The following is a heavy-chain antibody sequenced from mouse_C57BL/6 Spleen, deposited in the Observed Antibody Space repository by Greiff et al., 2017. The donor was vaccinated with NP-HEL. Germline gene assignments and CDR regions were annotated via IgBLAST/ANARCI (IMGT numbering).Heavy chain of an antibody. CDR3: TRRSYYWYFDV. CDR2: IDPETGGT. CDR1: GYTFTDYE. Sequence: QVHVKQSGAELVRPGASVTLSCKASGYTFTDYEMHWVKQTPVHGLEWIGAIDPETGGTAYNQKFKGKAILTADESSSTAYMELRSLTSEDSAVYYCTRRSYYWYFDVWGTGTTVTVSS. D-gene: IGHD6-1*01. J-gene: IGHJ1*03. V-gene: IGHV1-15*01.